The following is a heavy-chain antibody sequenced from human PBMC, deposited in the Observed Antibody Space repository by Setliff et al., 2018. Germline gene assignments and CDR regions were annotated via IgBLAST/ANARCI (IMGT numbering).Heavy chain of an antibody. V-gene: IGHV4-31*03. Sequence: SETLSLTCTVSGDSISSGAYYWNWIRQYPGKGLGWIGYIYYLGNTYYNPSFKNRLVMSVDVSQNRFSLKLNSLTAADTAVYYCARAKFRGVYFYYMDVWGKGATVTAP. J-gene: IGHJ6*03. CDR3: ARAKFRGVYFYYMDV. D-gene: IGHD3-10*01. CDR1: GDSISSGAYY. CDR2: IYYLGNT.